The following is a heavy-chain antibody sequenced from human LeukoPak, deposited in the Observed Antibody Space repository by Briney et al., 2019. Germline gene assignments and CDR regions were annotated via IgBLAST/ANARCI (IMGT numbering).Heavy chain of an antibody. CDR2: ISSRGSYR. D-gene: IGHD1-7*01. J-gene: IGHJ6*02. Sequence: GGSLRLSCVVSGFIFSNHSMDWVRQAPGRGLEWVSSISSRGSYRFYADSVKGRFTISRDNASKSLSLQMTSLRGEDTAVYYCVRGSRKLGGMDVWGQGTTVTVSS. CDR3: VRGSRKLGGMDV. CDR1: GFIFSNHS. V-gene: IGHV3-21*01.